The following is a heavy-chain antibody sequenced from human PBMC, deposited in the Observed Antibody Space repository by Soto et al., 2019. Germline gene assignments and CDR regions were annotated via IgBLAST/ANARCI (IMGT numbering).Heavy chain of an antibody. V-gene: IGHV1-69*08. CDR3: ARDHDMLTGPQGPPFGAFDI. D-gene: IGHD3-9*01. CDR2: IIPILGIA. Sequence: QVQLVQSGAEVKKPGSSVKVSCKASGGTFSSYTISWVRQAPGQGLEWMGRIIPILGIANYAQKFQGRVTITADKSTSTAYMELSSLRSEDTAVYYCARDHDMLTGPQGPPFGAFDIWGQGTMVTVSS. CDR1: GGTFSSYT. J-gene: IGHJ3*02.